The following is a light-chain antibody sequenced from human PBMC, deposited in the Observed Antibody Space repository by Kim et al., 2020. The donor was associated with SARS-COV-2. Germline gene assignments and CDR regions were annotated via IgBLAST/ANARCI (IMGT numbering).Light chain of an antibody. J-gene: IGLJ2*01. CDR2: YDS. V-gene: IGLV3-21*04. CDR1: NMGRQS. CDR3: QVWDSSSDHVV. Sequence: APGKKARITCGGNNMGRQSVHWYQQKPGQAPVLVIYYDSNRPSGIPERFSGSNSGNTATLTISRVEAGDEAEYFCQVWDSSSDHVVFGGGTQLTVL.